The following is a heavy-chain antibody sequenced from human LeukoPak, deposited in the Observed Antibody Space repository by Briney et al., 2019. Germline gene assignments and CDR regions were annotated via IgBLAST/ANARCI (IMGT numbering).Heavy chain of an antibody. CDR3: ARVGGTYYYDSSGYYDY. CDR1: GYTFTGYY. Sequence: ASVKVSCKASGYTFTGYYMHWVRQGPGQGLEWMGWINPNSGGTNYAQKFQGRVTMTRDTSISTAYMELSRLRSDDTAVYYCARVGGTYYYDSSGYYDYWGQGTLVTVSS. CDR2: INPNSGGT. D-gene: IGHD3-22*01. J-gene: IGHJ4*02. V-gene: IGHV1-2*02.